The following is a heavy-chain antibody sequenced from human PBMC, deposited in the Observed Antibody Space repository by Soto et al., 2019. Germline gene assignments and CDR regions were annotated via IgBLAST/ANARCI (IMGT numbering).Heavy chain of an antibody. V-gene: IGHV3-30*18. J-gene: IGHJ4*02. D-gene: IGHD3-3*01. CDR3: AKDGIGDFWSGFDY. CDR2: ISYDGSNK. Sequence: GSLRLSCAASGFTFSSYGMHWVRQAPGKGLEWVAVISYDGSNKYYADSVKGRFTISRDNSKNTLYLQMNSLRAEDTAVYYCAKDGIGDFWSGFDYWGQGTLVTVSS. CDR1: GFTFSSYG.